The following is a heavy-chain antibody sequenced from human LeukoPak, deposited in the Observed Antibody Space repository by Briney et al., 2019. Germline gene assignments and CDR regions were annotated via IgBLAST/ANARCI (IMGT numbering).Heavy chain of an antibody. V-gene: IGHV1-8*01. CDR3: ARGLPQTLTYYDYVWGSYRHTGYDY. CDR2: MNPNSGNT. D-gene: IGHD3-16*02. Sequence: ASVKVSCKASGYTFTSYDINWVRQATGQGLEWMGWMNPNSGNTGYAQKFQGRVTMTRNTSISTAYMELSSLRSEDTAVYYCARGLPQTLTYYDYVWGSYRHTGYDYWGQGTLVTVSS. J-gene: IGHJ4*02. CDR1: GYTFTSYD.